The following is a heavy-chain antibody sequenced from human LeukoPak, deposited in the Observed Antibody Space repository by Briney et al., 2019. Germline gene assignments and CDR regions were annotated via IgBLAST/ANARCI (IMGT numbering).Heavy chain of an antibody. CDR1: GFTFSSFW. J-gene: IGHJ4*02. V-gene: IGHV3-7*01. Sequence: GGSLRLSCATSGFTFSSFWMSWVRQAPGKGLEWVANIKQDGSEKYYVDSVKGRFTISRDNAKSSLYLQMNSLIAEDTAVYYCANGDGFDYWGQGTLVTVSS. CDR3: ANGDGFDY. CDR2: IKQDGSEK. D-gene: IGHD5-24*01.